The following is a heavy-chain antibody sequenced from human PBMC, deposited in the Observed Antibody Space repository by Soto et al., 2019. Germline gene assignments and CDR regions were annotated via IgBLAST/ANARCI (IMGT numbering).Heavy chain of an antibody. CDR2: IHPGDSDT. CDR3: VRQGLNRMSPVPATSDY. V-gene: IGHV5-51*01. CDR1: GYIFTNYW. J-gene: IGHJ4*02. Sequence: PGESLKISCMGSGYIFTNYWIAWVRQMPGKGLELICFIHPGDSDTRYTPSFHGQVTISVDRSTSTAYLQWSSLEASDTAIYYCVRQGLNRMSPVPATSDYWGQGTLVTVSS. D-gene: IGHD2-15*01.